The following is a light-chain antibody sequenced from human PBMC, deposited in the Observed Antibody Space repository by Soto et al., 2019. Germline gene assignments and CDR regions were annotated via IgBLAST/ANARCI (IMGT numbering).Light chain of an antibody. J-gene: IGKJ1*01. CDR3: QQYSSSRT. V-gene: IGKV3-20*01. Sequence: EIVLTQSPGTLSLSPGERATLYCRACQSVSSNHLAWYQQKPGQAPRLLIYGGSSRATGIPVRFSGSGSETDFTLTITRLEPEDFAMYYCQQYSSSRTFGQGTKVDIK. CDR1: QSVSSNH. CDR2: GGS.